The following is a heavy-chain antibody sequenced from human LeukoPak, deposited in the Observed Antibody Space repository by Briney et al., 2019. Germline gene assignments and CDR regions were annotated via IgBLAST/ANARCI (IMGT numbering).Heavy chain of an antibody. Sequence: SETLSLTCTVSGGSISSYYWSWIRQPPGKGLEWIGYIYYSGSTNYNPSLKSRVTISVDTSKNQFSLKLSSVTAADTAVYYCARNADDFWSGYYMFDYWGQGTLVTVST. J-gene: IGHJ4*02. CDR1: GGSISSYY. D-gene: IGHD3-3*01. V-gene: IGHV4-59*01. CDR3: ARNADDFWSGYYMFDY. CDR2: IYYSGST.